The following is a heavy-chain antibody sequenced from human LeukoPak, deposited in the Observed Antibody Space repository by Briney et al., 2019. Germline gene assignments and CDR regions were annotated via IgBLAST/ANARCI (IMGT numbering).Heavy chain of an antibody. J-gene: IGHJ2*01. V-gene: IGHV3-74*01. CDR1: GFTFSSYC. Sequence: GGSLRLSCTASGFTFSSYCMHWVRQAPGKGLVWVSRINSDGSSTSYADSVKGRFTIPRDNAKNTLYLQMNSLRAEDTAMYYCARADRPNWYFDLWGRGTLATVSS. CDR3: ARADRPNWYFDL. CDR2: INSDGSST.